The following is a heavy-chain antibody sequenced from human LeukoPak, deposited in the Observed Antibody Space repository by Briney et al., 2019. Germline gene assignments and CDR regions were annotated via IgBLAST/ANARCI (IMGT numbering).Heavy chain of an antibody. CDR2: ISSSGSTI. J-gene: IGHJ5*02. D-gene: IGHD3-10*01. Sequence: GGSLRLSCAASGFTFSDYYMSWIRQAPGKGLEWVSYISSSGSTIYYADSVKGRFTISRDNAKNSLYLQMNSLRAEDTAVYYCARVRSRSGSSKNWIDPWGQGTLVTVSS. V-gene: IGHV3-11*01. CDR3: ARVRSRSGSSKNWIDP. CDR1: GFTFSDYY.